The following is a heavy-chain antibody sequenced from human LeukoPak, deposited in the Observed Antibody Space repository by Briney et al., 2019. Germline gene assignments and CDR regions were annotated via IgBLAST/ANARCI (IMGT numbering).Heavy chain of an antibody. J-gene: IGHJ4*02. CDR1: GFSLSSYA. D-gene: IGHD6-6*01. Sequence: GGSLRLSCAASGFSLSSYAMSWVRQTPGKGLEWVSGISGGGGSTYYADSVKGRFTISRDNSKNTLYLQMNSLRAEDTAIYYCAKDLGSSSSVSDYFDSWGQGTLVTVSS. V-gene: IGHV3-23*01. CDR3: AKDLGSSSSVSDYFDS. CDR2: ISGGGGST.